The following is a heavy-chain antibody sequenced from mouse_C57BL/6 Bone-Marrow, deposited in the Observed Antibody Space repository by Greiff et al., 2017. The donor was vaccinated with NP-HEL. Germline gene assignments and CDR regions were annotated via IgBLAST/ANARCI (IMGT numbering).Heavy chain of an antibody. D-gene: IGHD1-1*01. Sequence: QVQLQQSGAELVRPGTSVKVSCKASGYAFTNYLIEWVKQRPGQGLEWIGVINPGSGGTNYNEKFKGKATMTADKFSSTAYMQLSSLTSEDSAVYFCARSVYYYCSIYYFDYWGQGTTLTVSS. CDR3: ARSVYYYCSIYYFDY. V-gene: IGHV1-54*01. CDR2: INPGSGGT. J-gene: IGHJ2*01. CDR1: GYAFTNYL.